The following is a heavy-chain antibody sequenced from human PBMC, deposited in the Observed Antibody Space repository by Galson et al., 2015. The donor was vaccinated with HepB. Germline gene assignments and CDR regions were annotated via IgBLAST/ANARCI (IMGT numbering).Heavy chain of an antibody. CDR3: AHGSGWLLDS. Sequence: PALVKPTQTLTLTCTFSGFSLSSNHVGVGWIRQPPGKALEWLAFIYWDDDERYSPSLRTRLTITKDTSKNRLVLPLTNVDPVDTATYYCAHGSGWLLDSWGQGTLVAVSS. CDR2: IYWDDDE. D-gene: IGHD6-19*01. CDR1: GFSLSSNHVG. V-gene: IGHV2-5*02. J-gene: IGHJ5*01.